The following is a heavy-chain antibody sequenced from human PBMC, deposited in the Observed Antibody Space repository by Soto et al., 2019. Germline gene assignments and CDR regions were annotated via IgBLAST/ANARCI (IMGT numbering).Heavy chain of an antibody. CDR2: ISGSGGST. CDR3: AKAGAYYDFWSGDPKGYYYYYMDV. D-gene: IGHD3-3*01. Sequence: GWSLRLSCAASGFTFSSYAMSWVRQAPGKGLEWVSAISGSGGSTYYADSVKGRFTISRDNSKNTLYLQMNSLRAEDTAVYYCAKAGAYYDFWSGDPKGYYYYYMDVWGKGTTVTVSS. V-gene: IGHV3-23*01. J-gene: IGHJ6*03. CDR1: GFTFSSYA.